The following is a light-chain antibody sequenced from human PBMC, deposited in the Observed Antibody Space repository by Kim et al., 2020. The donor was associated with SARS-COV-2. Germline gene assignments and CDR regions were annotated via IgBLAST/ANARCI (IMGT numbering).Light chain of an antibody. Sequence: QKVTISCSGSSSNIGNNYVSWYQQLPQTAPKLLIYDNNKRPSGIPDRFSGSKSGTSATLGITGLQTGDEADYYCGTWDSSLSAGVVFGGGTQLTVL. CDR1: SSNIGNNY. CDR3: GTWDSSLSAGVV. J-gene: IGLJ2*01. CDR2: DNN. V-gene: IGLV1-51*01.